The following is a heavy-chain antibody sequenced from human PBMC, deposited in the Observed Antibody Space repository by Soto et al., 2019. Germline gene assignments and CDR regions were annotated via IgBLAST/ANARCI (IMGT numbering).Heavy chain of an antibody. CDR2: ISGSVGST. Sequence: EVQLLESGGGLVQPGGSLRLSCAASGFTFSSYAMSWVRQAPGKGLEWVSAISGSVGSTYYADSVKGRFTISRDNSKNTLYLQMNSLRAEDTAVYYCATTRRDYYYYYGMDVWGQGTTVTVSS. CDR1: GFTFSSYA. CDR3: ATTRRDYYYYYGMDV. J-gene: IGHJ6*02. V-gene: IGHV3-23*01.